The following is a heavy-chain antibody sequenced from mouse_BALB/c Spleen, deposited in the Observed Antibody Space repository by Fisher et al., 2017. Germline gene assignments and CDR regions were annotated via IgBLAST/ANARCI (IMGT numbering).Heavy chain of an antibody. CDR3: AREATGDY. V-gene: IGHV1-87*01. J-gene: IGHJ4*01. Sequence: KFKGKATLTADKSSSTAYMQLSSLASEDSAVYYCAREATGDYWGQGTSVTVSS. D-gene: IGHD1-1*01.